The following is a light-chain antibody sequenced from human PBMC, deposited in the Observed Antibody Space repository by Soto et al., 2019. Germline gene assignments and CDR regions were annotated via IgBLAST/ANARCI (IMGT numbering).Light chain of an antibody. CDR1: QGVSSN. CDR3: QQGSNLPRT. J-gene: IGKJ4*02. V-gene: IGKV3-15*01. CDR2: GAS. Sequence: EIVMTQSPSTLSASPGERATLTCRASQGVSSNLAWYQQKPGQAPRLLIYGASSRATGIPARFSGSGSGTEFTLTISSLQSEDFAIYYCQQGSNLPRTFGGGTKVDI.